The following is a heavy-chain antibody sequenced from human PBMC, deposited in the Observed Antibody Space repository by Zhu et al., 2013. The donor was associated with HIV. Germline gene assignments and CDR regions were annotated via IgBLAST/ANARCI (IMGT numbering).Heavy chain of an antibody. D-gene: IGHD7-27*01. CDR1: GYTLTELS. V-gene: IGHV1-24*01. Sequence: QVQLVQSGAEVKKPGASVKVSCKVSGYTLTELSMQWVRQAPGKGLEWMGGFDPEDGETIYAQKFQGRVTMTEDTSTDTAYMELNSLRSEDTAVYYCATDLTGGYWYFDLWGLAPRSLSPQ. J-gene: IGHJ2*01. CDR2: FDPEDGET. CDR3: ATDLTGGYWYFDL.